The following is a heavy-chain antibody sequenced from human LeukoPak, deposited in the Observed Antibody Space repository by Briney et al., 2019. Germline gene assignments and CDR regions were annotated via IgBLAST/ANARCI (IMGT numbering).Heavy chain of an antibody. CDR1: GNNFAGYR. J-gene: IGHJ4*02. V-gene: IGHV5-51*01. D-gene: IGHD6-19*01. Sequence: GESLKISCKGSGNNFAGYRIGRVRQVSGKGLEWMGIIYPTDSNTKYSPSFQGRVTISIDKYINTAYLQWSSLKASDTAMYYCARQGHSTGWSFDSWGQGTQVTVSS. CDR3: ARQGHSTGWSFDS. CDR2: IYPTDSNT.